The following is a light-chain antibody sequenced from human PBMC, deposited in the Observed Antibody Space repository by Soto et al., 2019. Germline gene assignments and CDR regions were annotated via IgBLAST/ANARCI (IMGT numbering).Light chain of an antibody. V-gene: IGKV4-1*01. CDR3: QYYFRSPYT. Sequence: DMVLTQSPDSLSVSLGERATINCKSSQSVLYSSNNRNYLAWYRQRPRQPPELLIYWATTRNSGVPDRFSGSGSGTNFTLTISRLQTEDVAVYYCQYYFRSPYTFGQGTKLEIK. CDR2: WAT. J-gene: IGKJ2*01. CDR1: QSVLYSSNNRNY.